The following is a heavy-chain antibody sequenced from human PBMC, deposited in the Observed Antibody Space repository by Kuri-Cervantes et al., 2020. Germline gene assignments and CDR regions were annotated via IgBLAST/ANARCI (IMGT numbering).Heavy chain of an antibody. Sequence: GSLRLSCAVYGGSFSGYYWSWIRQPPGKGLEWIGEINHSGSTNYNPSLKSRVTISVDTSKNQFSLKLSSVTAADTAVYYCARGAVFGVVGWFDPWGQGTLVTVSS. V-gene: IGHV4-34*01. D-gene: IGHD3-3*01. CDR2: INHSGST. CDR1: GGSFSGYY. J-gene: IGHJ5*02. CDR3: ARGAVFGVVGWFDP.